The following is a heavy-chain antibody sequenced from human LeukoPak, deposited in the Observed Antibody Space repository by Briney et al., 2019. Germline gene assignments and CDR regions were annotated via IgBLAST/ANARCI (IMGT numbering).Heavy chain of an antibody. CDR2: IYYSGST. CDR1: GDSISSYY. J-gene: IGHJ4*02. Sequence: SETLSLTCTVSGDSISSYYWTWIRQPPGKGLEWIGYIYYSGSTNYNPSLKSRVTISVDTSKNQFSLKLSSVTAADTAVYYCARGGPYYYFDYWGQGALVTVSS. CDR3: ARGGPYYYFDY. V-gene: IGHV4-59*01. D-gene: IGHD2-21*01.